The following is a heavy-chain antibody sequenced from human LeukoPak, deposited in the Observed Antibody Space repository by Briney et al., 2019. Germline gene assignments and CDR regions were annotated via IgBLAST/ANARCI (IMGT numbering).Heavy chain of an antibody. Sequence: PGGSLRLSCAASGFTFSNAWMSWVRQAPGKGLEWVGRIKSKTDGGTTDYAAPVKGRFTISRDGSKNTLYLQMNSLKTEDTAVYYCTTDSNPSGYYYYYGMDVWGQGTTVTVSS. CDR3: TTDSNPSGYYYYYGMDV. V-gene: IGHV3-15*01. CDR1: GFTFSNAW. CDR2: IKSKTDGGTT. D-gene: IGHD4-11*01. J-gene: IGHJ6*02.